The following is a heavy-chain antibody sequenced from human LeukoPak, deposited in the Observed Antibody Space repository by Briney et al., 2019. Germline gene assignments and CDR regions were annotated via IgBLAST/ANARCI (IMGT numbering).Heavy chain of an antibody. J-gene: IGHJ4*02. CDR3: AKDKLGTSSLPFDY. D-gene: IGHD7-27*01. V-gene: IGHV3-23*01. CDR1: GFTFSNYA. Sequence: PGGSLRLSCAASGFTFSNYALSWVRQAPGKGLEWVSVNSGSGGTTYYADSVKGRFTISRDNSKNTLYLQMNRLRAEDTAVYYCAKDKLGTSSLPFDYWGQGTLVTVSS. CDR2: NSGSGGTT.